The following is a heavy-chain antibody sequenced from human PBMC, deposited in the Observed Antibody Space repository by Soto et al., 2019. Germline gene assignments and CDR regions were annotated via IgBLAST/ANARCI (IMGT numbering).Heavy chain of an antibody. CDR2: INPNSGGT. D-gene: IGHD3-10*01. J-gene: IGHJ4*02. CDR1: GYTFTGYY. V-gene: IGHV1-2*04. CDR3: ARVGGGDSAGWFGEQLYYFDY. Sequence: ASVKVSCKASGYTFTGYYMHWVRQAPGQGLEWMGWINPNSGGTNYAQKFQGWVTMTRDTSISTAYMELSRLRSDDTAVYYCARVGGGDSAGWFGEQLYYFDYWGQGTLVTVSS.